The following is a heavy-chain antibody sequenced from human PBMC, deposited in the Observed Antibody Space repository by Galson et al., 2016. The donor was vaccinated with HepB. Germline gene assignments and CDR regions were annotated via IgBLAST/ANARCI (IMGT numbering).Heavy chain of an antibody. CDR2: ISASGGNT. J-gene: IGHJ4*02. D-gene: IGHD7-27*01. Sequence: SLRLSCAASGFPLRSYAMSWVRQAPGKGLEWVSAISASGGNTYYADSVMGRFTISRDNSKNTLYLQMNSLRAEDTAIYYCVKVGHYWGDFDYWGQGTLVTVSS. V-gene: IGHV3-23*01. CDR1: GFPLRSYA. CDR3: VKVGHYWGDFDY.